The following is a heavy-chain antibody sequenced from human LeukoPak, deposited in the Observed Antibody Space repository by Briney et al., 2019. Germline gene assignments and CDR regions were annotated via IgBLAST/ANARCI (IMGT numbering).Heavy chain of an antibody. CDR2: ISGSGGST. V-gene: IGHV3-23*01. CDR1: GFTFSSYA. CDR3: ARDRDYIFFDY. Sequence: AGGSLRLSCAASGFTFSSYAMSWVRQAPGKGLEWVSAISGSGGSTYYADSVKGRFTISRDNSKNTLYLQMNSLRAEDTAVYFCARDRDYIFFDYWGQGALVTVSS. J-gene: IGHJ4*02. D-gene: IGHD4-11*01.